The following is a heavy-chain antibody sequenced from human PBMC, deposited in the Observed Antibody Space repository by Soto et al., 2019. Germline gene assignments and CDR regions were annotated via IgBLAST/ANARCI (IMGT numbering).Heavy chain of an antibody. CDR2: IYHSGST. CDR3: ARWEARSSSSSPYFDY. D-gene: IGHD6-6*01. Sequence: QVQLQESGPGLVKPSGTLSLTCAVSGGSISSSNWWSWVRQPPGKGLEWIGEIYHSGSTNYNPSLKSRVTVSVDKSKIQFSLKLSSVTAAVTAVYYCARWEARSSSSSPYFDYWGQGTLVTVSS. V-gene: IGHV4-4*02. CDR1: GGSISSSNW. J-gene: IGHJ4*02.